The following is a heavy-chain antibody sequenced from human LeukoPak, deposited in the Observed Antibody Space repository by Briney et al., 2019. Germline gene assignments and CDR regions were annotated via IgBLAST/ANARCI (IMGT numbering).Heavy chain of an antibody. CDR1: GGSISGYH. V-gene: IGHV4-59*01. CDR3: ARAAGAFDI. Sequence: SETLSLTCNVSGGSISGYHWSWIRQPPGKGLEWIGYIYYSGSTNYNPSLKSRVTISVDTSKNQFSLKLSSVTAADTAVYYCARAAGAFDIWGQGTMVTVSS. J-gene: IGHJ3*02. CDR2: IYYSGST.